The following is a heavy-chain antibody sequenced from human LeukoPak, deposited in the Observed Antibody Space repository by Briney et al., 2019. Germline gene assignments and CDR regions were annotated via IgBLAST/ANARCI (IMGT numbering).Heavy chain of an antibody. CDR1: GFTFSSYS. CDR2: ISSSSITI. V-gene: IGHV3-48*04. J-gene: IGHJ4*02. CDR3: ARDRGGSYSAIDY. D-gene: IGHD2-15*01. Sequence: GGSLRLSCAASGFTFSSYSLNWFRQAPGKGLEWVSFISSSSITIYYADSVKGRFTISRDNAEKSLYLQMNSLRVEDTAVYYCARDRGGSYSAIDYWGQGTLVTVSS.